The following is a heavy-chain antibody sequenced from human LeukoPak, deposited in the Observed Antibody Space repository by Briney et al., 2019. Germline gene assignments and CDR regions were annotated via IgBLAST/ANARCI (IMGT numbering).Heavy chain of an antibody. Sequence: GGSLRLSCAASGFIFSNYYMSWVRQAPRKGLEWVATIKQDGSDQYYVDSLKGRFTISRDNANNSLYLQMNILRVEDTAVYYCARGAWRQFDNWGQGTLVTVSS. CDR1: GFIFSNYY. D-gene: IGHD5-24*01. J-gene: IGHJ4*02. CDR3: ARGAWRQFDN. V-gene: IGHV3-7*05. CDR2: IKQDGSDQ.